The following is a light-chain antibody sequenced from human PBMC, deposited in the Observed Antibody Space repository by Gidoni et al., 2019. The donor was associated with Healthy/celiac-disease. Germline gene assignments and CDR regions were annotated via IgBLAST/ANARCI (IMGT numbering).Light chain of an antibody. V-gene: IGKV3-15*01. Sequence: EIVMTQSPATLSVSPGERATLSCRASQSVSSNLAWYQQKPGQAPRLLIYGASTRATGIPARFSGSGSGTEFTLTISSLQSEEFAVYYCQQYNNWWTFXXXTKVEIK. J-gene: IGKJ1*01. CDR2: GAS. CDR1: QSVSSN. CDR3: QQYNNWWT.